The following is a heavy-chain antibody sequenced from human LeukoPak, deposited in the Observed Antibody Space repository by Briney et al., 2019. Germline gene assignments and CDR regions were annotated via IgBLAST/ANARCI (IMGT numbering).Heavy chain of an antibody. CDR3: ARDLKYYDILTGPSYYYYGMDV. V-gene: IGHV3-53*01. J-gene: IGHJ6*02. D-gene: IGHD3-9*01. Sequence: GGSLRLSCAASGFTVSSNYMSWVRQAPGKGLEWVSVIYSGGSTYYADSVKGRFTISRDNSKNTLYLQMNSLRAEDTAVYYCARDLKYYDILTGPSYYYYGMDVWGQGTTVTVSS. CDR2: IYSGGST. CDR1: GFTVSSNY.